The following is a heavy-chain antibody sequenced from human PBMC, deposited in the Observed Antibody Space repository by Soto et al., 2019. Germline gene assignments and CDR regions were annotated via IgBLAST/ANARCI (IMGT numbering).Heavy chain of an antibody. CDR3: AKDKSIAAPPYYYYGMDV. J-gene: IGHJ6*02. D-gene: IGHD6-6*01. CDR1: GFTFISYA. Sequence: PGGSLRLSCAASGFTFISYAMSWVRQAPGKGLEWVSAISGSGGSTYYADSVKGRFTISRDNSKNTLYLQMNSLRAEDTAVYYCAKDKSIAAPPYYYYGMDVWGQGTTVTVSS. CDR2: ISGSGGST. V-gene: IGHV3-23*01.